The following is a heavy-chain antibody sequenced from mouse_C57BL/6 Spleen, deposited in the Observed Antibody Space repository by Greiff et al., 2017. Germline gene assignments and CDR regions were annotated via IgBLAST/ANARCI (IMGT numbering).Heavy chain of an antibody. CDR1: GYTFTDHE. CDR3: TRGNYYGSSSFYWYFDV. D-gene: IGHD1-1*01. V-gene: IGHV1-15*01. J-gene: IGHJ1*03. CDR2: IDPETGGT. Sequence: QVQLQQSGAELVRPGASVTLSCKASGYTFTDHEMHWVKQTPVHGLEWIGAIDPETGGTAYNQKFKGKAILTAGKSTCTAYMELRSLTSEDSAVYYWTRGNYYGSSSFYWYFDVWGTGTTVTVSS.